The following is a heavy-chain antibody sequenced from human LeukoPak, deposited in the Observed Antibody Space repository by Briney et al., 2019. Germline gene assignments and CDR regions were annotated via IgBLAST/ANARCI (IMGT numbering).Heavy chain of an antibody. D-gene: IGHD2-15*01. J-gene: IGHJ3*02. V-gene: IGHV3-33*01. Sequence: PGGSLRLSCAASGFTFSSYGMHWVRQAPGKGLEWVAVIWYDGSNKYYADSVKGRFTISRDNSKNTLYLQMNSLRAEDTAVYYCARHSGGNVEDAGNDAFDIWGQGTMVTVSS. CDR1: GFTFSSYG. CDR2: IWYDGSNK. CDR3: ARHSGGNVEDAGNDAFDI.